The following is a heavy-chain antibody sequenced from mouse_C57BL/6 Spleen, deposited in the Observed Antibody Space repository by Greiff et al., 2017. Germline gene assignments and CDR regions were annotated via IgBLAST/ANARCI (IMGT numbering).Heavy chain of an antibody. Sequence: EVMLVESEGGLVQPGSSMKLSCTASGFTFSDYYMAWVRQVPEKGLEWVANINSDGSSTYYLDSLKSRFIISRDNAKNILYLQMSSLKSEDTATYYCARDGESYAMDYWGQGTSVTVAS. CDR2: INSDGSST. CDR1: GFTFSDYY. CDR3: ARDGESYAMDY. J-gene: IGHJ4*01. V-gene: IGHV5-16*01. D-gene: IGHD6-2*01.